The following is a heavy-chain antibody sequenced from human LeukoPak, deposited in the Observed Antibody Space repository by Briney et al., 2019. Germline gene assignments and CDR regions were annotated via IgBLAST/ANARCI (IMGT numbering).Heavy chain of an antibody. V-gene: IGHV7-4-1*02. D-gene: IGHD6-19*01. CDR3: ARASSSGWLYYFDY. Sequence: ASVKVSCKASGYTFTDRYMNWVRQAPGQGLEWMGWINTNTGNPTYAQGFTGRFVFSLDTSVSTAYLQISSLKAEDTAVYYCARASSSGWLYYFDYWGQGTLVTVSS. CDR2: INTNTGNP. CDR1: GYTFTDRY. J-gene: IGHJ4*02.